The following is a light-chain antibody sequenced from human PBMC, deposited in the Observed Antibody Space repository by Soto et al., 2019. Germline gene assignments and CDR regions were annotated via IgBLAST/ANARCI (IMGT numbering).Light chain of an antibody. J-gene: IGKJ4*01. CDR1: QSLTRNY. CDR2: GAN. Sequence: DIVLTQFPGTLSLSPGERATLSCRASQSLTRNYLAWYQQKVGQAPRLLIYGANTRAAGIPDRFSGSGSGTDFTLTISRLEPEDFAVYYCQQYTKSPLTFGGGTKVDNK. V-gene: IGKV3-20*01. CDR3: QQYTKSPLT.